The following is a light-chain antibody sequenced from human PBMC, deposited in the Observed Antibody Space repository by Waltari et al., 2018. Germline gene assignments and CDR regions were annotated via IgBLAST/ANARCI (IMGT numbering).Light chain of an antibody. V-gene: IGLV2-23*02. Sequence: QSALTQPASVSGSPGQSITISCTGTTRDVGYYNLVSWYQQHPGKAPKLMIYEVTKRPSGVSDRFSCSKSGHTASLTISGLQAEDEANYYCCSYSLIGAGVFGGGTKLTVL. J-gene: IGLJ2*01. CDR3: CSYSLIGAGV. CDR2: EVT. CDR1: TRDVGYYNL.